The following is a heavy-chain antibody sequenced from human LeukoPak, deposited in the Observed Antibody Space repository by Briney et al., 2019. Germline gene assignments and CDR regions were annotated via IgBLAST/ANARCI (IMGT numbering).Heavy chain of an antibody. V-gene: IGHV3-53*04. J-gene: IGHJ4*02. Sequence: GESLRLSCAASGFTVSSNYMSWVRQAPGKGLEWVSVIYSGGSTYYADSVKGRFTISRHNSKNTLYLQMNSLKAEDTAVYYCARDVSGYYATDYWGQGTLVTVSS. D-gene: IGHD3-22*01. CDR1: GFTVSSNY. CDR2: IYSGGST. CDR3: ARDVSGYYATDY.